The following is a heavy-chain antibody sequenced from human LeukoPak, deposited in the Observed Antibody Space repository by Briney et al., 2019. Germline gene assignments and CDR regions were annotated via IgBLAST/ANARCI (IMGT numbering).Heavy chain of an antibody. Sequence: PGGSLRLSCAASGFTFSSYAMSWVRQAPGKGLEWVSAISGSGGSTYYADSVKGRFTISRDNSKNTLYLQMNSLRAEDTAVYCCASSFSGGSYYDAFDIWGQGTMVTVSS. CDR2: ISGSGGST. J-gene: IGHJ3*02. D-gene: IGHD2-15*01. V-gene: IGHV3-23*01. CDR3: ASSFSGGSYYDAFDI. CDR1: GFTFSSYA.